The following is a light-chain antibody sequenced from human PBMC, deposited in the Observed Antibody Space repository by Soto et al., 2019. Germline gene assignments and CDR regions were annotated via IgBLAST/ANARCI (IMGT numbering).Light chain of an antibody. V-gene: IGLV2-14*01. J-gene: IGLJ1*01. Sequence: QSALTQPASVSGSPGPAITISCTGTSIDVGGYNYVSWYQQHPGKAPKLMIYEVSNRPSGVSTRFSGSKSGNTASLTISGLQAEDEADYYCSSYTSSSTLYVFGTGTKVTVL. CDR3: SSYTSSSTLYV. CDR2: EVS. CDR1: SIDVGGYNY.